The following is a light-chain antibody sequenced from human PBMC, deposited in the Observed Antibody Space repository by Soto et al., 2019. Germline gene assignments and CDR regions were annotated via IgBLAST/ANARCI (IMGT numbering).Light chain of an antibody. CDR2: SDT. CDR3: QVWDSGSAHVL. J-gene: IGLJ2*01. V-gene: IGLV3-21*01. Sequence: SYELTQPPSVSVGPGETARISCGGNKIGRKGVHWYQQKPGQAPVLVIYSDTDLPPVIPERFSGSNSANMATLTISRVEAGDEADYYCQVWDSGSAHVLFGGGTKLTVL. CDR1: KIGRKG.